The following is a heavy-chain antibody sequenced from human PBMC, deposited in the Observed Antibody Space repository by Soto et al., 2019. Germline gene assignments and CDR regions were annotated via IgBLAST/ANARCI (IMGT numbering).Heavy chain of an antibody. V-gene: IGHV3-53*01. D-gene: IGHD2-15*01. CDR2: LYSTYGT. Sequence: GGSLRLSCAASGFTFSGKKYLTWVRQAPGKGLEWVSGLYSTYGTYYADSVKGRFSTSKDNSKNTFYLQLNSLRPDDTVVYYCASWLLREHAFDIWGLGTMVTVSS. CDR1: GFTFSGKKY. CDR3: ASWLLREHAFDI. J-gene: IGHJ3*02.